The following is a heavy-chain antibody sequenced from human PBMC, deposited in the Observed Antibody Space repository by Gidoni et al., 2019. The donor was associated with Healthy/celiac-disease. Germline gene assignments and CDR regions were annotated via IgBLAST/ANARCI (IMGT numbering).Heavy chain of an antibody. V-gene: IGHV3-21*01. CDR3: ARDTYVESPYYYYGMDV. CDR2: ISSSSSYI. D-gene: IGHD3-16*01. J-gene: IGHJ6*02. Sequence: EVQLVESGGGWVKPGGSLSLSCAASGFTFSAYSMNWVRQAPGKGLEWVSSISSSSSYIYYADSVKGRFTISRDNAKNSLYLQMNSLRAEDTAVYYCARDTYVESPYYYYGMDVWGQGTTVTVSS. CDR1: GFTFSAYS.